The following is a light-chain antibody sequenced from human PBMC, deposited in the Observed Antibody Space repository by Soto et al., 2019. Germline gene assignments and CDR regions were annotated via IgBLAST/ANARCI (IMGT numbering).Light chain of an antibody. Sequence: QSVLTQPASVSGSPGQSITISCTGTSSDVGGYNYVSWYQQHPGKDPKLMIYEVSYRPSGVSNRFSASKSGNTASLTISVLQAEDEADYYCSSYTTSSTDVFGTGTKLTVL. J-gene: IGLJ1*01. CDR2: EVS. V-gene: IGLV2-14*01. CDR1: SSDVGGYNY. CDR3: SSYTTSSTDV.